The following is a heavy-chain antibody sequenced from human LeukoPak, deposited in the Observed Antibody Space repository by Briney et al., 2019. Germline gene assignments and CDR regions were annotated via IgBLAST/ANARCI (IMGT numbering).Heavy chain of an antibody. D-gene: IGHD3-3*01. J-gene: IGHJ4*02. Sequence: GGSLRLSCAASGFSFSTYWMSWVRQAPGRGLEWVATMNEDRSQIYYVDSVKGRFTISRDNAKNSLYLQMNNLRAGDTAVYYCASFWNGYFDYWGRGTLVTVSS. V-gene: IGHV3-7*01. CDR3: ASFWNGYFDY. CDR1: GFSFSTYW. CDR2: MNEDRSQI.